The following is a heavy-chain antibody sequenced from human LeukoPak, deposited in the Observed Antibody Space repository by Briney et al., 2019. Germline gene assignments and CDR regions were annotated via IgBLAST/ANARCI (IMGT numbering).Heavy chain of an antibody. Sequence: GGSLRLSCGASGFTFDDYWMSWVRQAPGQGLEWVANINQDGSEKYYLDSAKGRFTISRDNARNSLYLQMNSLRAEDTAVYYCARVMYSSGWSFDYWGQGTLVTVSS. V-gene: IGHV3-7*01. CDR2: INQDGSEK. CDR1: GFTFDDYW. CDR3: ARVMYSSGWSFDY. D-gene: IGHD6-19*01. J-gene: IGHJ4*02.